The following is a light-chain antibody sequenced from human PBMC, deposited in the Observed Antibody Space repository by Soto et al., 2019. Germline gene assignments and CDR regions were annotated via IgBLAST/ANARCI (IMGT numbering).Light chain of an antibody. Sequence: QSALTQPASVSGSPGQSITISCTGTSSDVGGYDYVSWYQQHPGKVPKFLIYEVTNRPSGVSHRFSGSKSGNTASLTISGLQAEDEADYYCTSYKSGSTYVFGTGTKVTVL. CDR3: TSYKSGSTYV. CDR2: EVT. V-gene: IGLV2-14*01. J-gene: IGLJ1*01. CDR1: SSDVGGYDY.